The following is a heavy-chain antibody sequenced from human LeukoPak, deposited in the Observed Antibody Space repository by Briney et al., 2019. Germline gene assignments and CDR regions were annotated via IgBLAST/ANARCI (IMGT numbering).Heavy chain of an antibody. CDR1: GGSISSYY. V-gene: IGHV4-4*07. CDR2: IYTSGST. CDR3: ARRALYYYGSGSSMAWFDP. D-gene: IGHD3-10*01. J-gene: IGHJ5*02. Sequence: SETLSLTCTVSGGSISSYYWSWIRQPAGKGLEWIGRIYTSGSTNYNPSLKSRVTISVDTSKNQFSLKLSSVTAADTAVYYCARRALYYYGSGSSMAWFDPWGQGTLVTVSS.